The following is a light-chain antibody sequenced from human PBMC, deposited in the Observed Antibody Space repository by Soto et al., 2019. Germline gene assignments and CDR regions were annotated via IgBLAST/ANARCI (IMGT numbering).Light chain of an antibody. J-gene: IGLJ1*01. CDR2: EVT. CDR1: SSDVGGYNY. V-gene: IGLV2-8*01. Sequence: QSALTQPPSASGSPGQSVTISCTGTSSDVGGYNYVSWYQQHPDKAPKLMIYEVTKRPSGVPDRFSGSKSGNTASLTVSGLQAEDEANYYCSSYSGSNNRYVFGTGTKLTVL. CDR3: SSYSGSNNRYV.